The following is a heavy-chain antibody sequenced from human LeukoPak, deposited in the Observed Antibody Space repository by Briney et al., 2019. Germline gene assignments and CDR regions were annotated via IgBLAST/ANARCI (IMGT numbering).Heavy chain of an antibody. CDR1: GYTFTSYG. CDR2: ISAYNGNT. D-gene: IGHD6-19*01. V-gene: IGHV1-18*01. J-gene: IGHJ5*02. CDR3: ARGAVAGNNWFDP. Sequence: SVKVSCKAPGYTFTSYGISWVGQAPGQGLEWMGWISAYNGNTNYAQKLQGRVTMTTDTSTSTAYMELRSLRSDDTAVYYCARGAVAGNNWFDPWGQGTLVTVSS.